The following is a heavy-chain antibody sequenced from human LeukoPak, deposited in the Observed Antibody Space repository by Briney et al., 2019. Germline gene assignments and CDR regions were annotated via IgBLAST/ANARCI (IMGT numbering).Heavy chain of an antibody. CDR1: GFTFSSYG. D-gene: IGHD6-13*01. CDR3: ASRGYSSSWYSWEDSTPKRAEYFQH. CDR2: IWYDGSNK. J-gene: IGHJ1*01. V-gene: IGHV3-33*01. Sequence: GGSLRLSCAASGFTFSSYGMHWVRQAPGKGLEWVAVIWYDGSNKYYADSVKGRFTISRDNSKNTLYLQMNSLRAEDTAVYYCASRGYSSSWYSWEDSTPKRAEYFQHWGQGTLVTVSS.